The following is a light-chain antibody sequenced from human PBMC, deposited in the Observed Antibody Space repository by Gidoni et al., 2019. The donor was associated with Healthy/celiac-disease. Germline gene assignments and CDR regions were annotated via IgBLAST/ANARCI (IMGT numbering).Light chain of an antibody. V-gene: IGKV4-1*01. CDR1: QSDLYSSNNKNY. CDR2: WAS. CDR3: QQYYSTPPT. J-gene: IGKJ4*01. Sequence: SVITQSPASLAVSLCERATINCKSSQSDLYSSNNKNYLAWYQQKPGQPPKLLIYWASTRESGVPDRFSGSGSGTDFTLTISSLQAEDVAVYYCQQYYSTPPTFXGXTKVEIK.